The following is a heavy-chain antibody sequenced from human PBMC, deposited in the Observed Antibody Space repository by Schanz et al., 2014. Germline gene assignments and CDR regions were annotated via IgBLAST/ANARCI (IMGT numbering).Heavy chain of an antibody. CDR3: ATLDYADSVS. CDR2: IIPVLAIA. Sequence: QVQLVQSGAEVKKPGSSMKVSCKASGGTFSSFGINWVRQAPGQGLEWMGRIIPVLAIADYAQQFQGRVTITADKSTTTAYMELNSLNSNDTAVYYCATLDYADSVSGGQGTLVTVSS. J-gene: IGHJ4*02. CDR1: GGTFSSFG. D-gene: IGHD4-17*01. V-gene: IGHV1-69*02.